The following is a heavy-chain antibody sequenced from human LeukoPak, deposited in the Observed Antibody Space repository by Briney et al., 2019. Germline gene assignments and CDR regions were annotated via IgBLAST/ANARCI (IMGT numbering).Heavy chain of an antibody. CDR2: ISSSGSTI. CDR3: ARDDSSAPYYFDY. Sequence: GGSLTLPCAASGFTFSDDYRSWIRQAPGKGLEWVSYISSSGSTIYYADSVKGRFTISRDNAKNSLYLQMNSLRAEDTAVYYCARDDSSAPYYFDYWGQGTLVTVSS. J-gene: IGHJ4*02. D-gene: IGHD3-22*01. CDR1: GFTFSDDY. V-gene: IGHV3-11*01.